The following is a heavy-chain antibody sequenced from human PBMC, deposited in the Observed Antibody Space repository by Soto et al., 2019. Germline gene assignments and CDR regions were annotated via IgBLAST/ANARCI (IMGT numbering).Heavy chain of an antibody. J-gene: IGHJ3*01. V-gene: IGHV3-9*01. Sequence: SLKISCAASGFTFDDYAMHWVRQAPGKGLEWVSSISWNSGSIGYADSVKGRFTISRDNAKNSLYLQMNSLRAEDTALYYCAKDPGADLWGQGTMVTVSS. CDR1: GFTFDDYA. CDR2: ISWNSGSI. CDR3: AKDPGADL. D-gene: IGHD3-10*01.